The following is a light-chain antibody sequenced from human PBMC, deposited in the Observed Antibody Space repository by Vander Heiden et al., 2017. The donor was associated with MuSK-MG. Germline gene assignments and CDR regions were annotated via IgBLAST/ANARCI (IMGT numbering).Light chain of an antibody. CDR2: GKS. CDR1: SSNIGAGYD. Sequence: QSVLTQPPSVSGAPGQRVTISCTGSSSNIGAGYDVHWYQQLPGTAPNLLIYGKSNRPSGVPDRFSGSKSGTSASLAITGLQAEEEADYYCQSYDSSLSAVVFGGGTKLTVL. CDR3: QSYDSSLSAVV. V-gene: IGLV1-40*01. J-gene: IGLJ2*01.